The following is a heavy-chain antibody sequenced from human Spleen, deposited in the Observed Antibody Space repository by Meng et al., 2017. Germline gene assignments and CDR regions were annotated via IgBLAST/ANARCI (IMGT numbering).Heavy chain of an antibody. V-gene: IGHV1-18*04. Sequence: QGQGGQFGAGVKKPGASVKVSCKVSDYTLTSDGFSWVRQAPGQGLQWMGWINIYNGITNYGRNFQGRVTLTTDTSTSTGYMELRSLTSDDTAVYYCATRGNPYLDRWGQGTLVTVSS. J-gene: IGHJ4*02. CDR1: DYTLTSDG. CDR2: INIYNGIT. CDR3: ATRGNPYLDR.